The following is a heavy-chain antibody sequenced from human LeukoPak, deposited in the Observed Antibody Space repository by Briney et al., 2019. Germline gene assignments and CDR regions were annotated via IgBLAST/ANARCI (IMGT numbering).Heavy chain of an antibody. D-gene: IGHD2-21*01. V-gene: IGHV3-23*01. CDR1: GFTFSSYA. J-gene: IGHJ4*02. CDR2: ISGSGGNT. Sequence: PAGGSLRLSCAASGFTFSSYAMSWVRQAPGKGLEWVSGISGSGGNTYYADSVKGRFTLSRDNSKNTLYLHMNSLGAEDTAVYYCARPGGHWSSSPFDYWGQGTLVTVSS. CDR3: ARPGGHWSSSPFDY.